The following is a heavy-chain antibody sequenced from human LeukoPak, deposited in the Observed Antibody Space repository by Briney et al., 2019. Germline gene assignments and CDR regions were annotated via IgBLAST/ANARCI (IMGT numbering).Heavy chain of an antibody. J-gene: IGHJ4*02. CDR2: ISSSGRTI. CDR1: GFTFSSYE. Sequence: PGGSLRLSCAASGFTFSSYEFNWVRQAPGKGLEWVSYISSSGRTIFYADSVKGRFTISRDNAKNSLYLQMNSLSAEDTAVYYCARDRADYCSSASCPQDYWGQGTLVTVSS. V-gene: IGHV3-48*03. CDR3: ARDRADYCSSASCPQDY. D-gene: IGHD2-2*01.